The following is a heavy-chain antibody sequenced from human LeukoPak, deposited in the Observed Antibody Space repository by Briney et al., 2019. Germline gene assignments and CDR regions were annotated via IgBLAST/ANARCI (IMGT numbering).Heavy chain of an antibody. Sequence: SETLSLTCTVSGGSISSYYWSWIRQPPGKGLEWIGYIYYSGSTNYNPSLKSRVTISVDTSKNQFSLKLSSVTAADTAVYYCARRARRTDGGWFDPWGQGNLVTVSS. D-gene: IGHD3-16*01. V-gene: IGHV4-59*08. CDR3: ARRARRTDGGWFDP. CDR1: GGSISSYY. J-gene: IGHJ5*02. CDR2: IYYSGST.